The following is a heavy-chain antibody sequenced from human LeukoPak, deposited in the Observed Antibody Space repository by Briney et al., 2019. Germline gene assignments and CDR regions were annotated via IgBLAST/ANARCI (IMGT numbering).Heavy chain of an antibody. D-gene: IGHD6-6*01. J-gene: IGHJ6*03. Sequence: ASVKVSCKASGYTFTSYGISWVRQAPGQGLEWMGWISAYNGNTNYAQKLQGRVTMTTDTSTSTAYMELRSLRSDDTAVYYCARGAWYSSSSPPEGYYYYYMDVWGKGTTVTVSS. CDR1: GYTFTSYG. CDR3: ARGAWYSSSSPPEGYYYYYMDV. CDR2: ISAYNGNT. V-gene: IGHV1-18*01.